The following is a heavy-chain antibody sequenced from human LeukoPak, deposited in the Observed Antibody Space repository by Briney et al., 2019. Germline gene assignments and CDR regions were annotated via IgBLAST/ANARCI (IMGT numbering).Heavy chain of an antibody. J-gene: IGHJ1*01. D-gene: IGHD2-2*01. V-gene: IGHV3-48*03. Sequence: PGGSLRLSCAASGFTLSSYEMNWVRQAPGKGLEWVSYISSSGSTIYYADSVKGRFTISRDNAENSLYLQMNSLRAEDTAVYYCARDLFDVVPAATNFQHWGQGTLVTVSS. CDR3: ARDLFDVVPAATNFQH. CDR1: GFTLSSYE. CDR2: ISSSGSTI.